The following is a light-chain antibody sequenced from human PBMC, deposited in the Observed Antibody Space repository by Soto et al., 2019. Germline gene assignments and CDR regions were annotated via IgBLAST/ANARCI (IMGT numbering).Light chain of an antibody. Sequence: QSALTQPASVSGSPGQSITISCTGTSSDVGGYNYVSWYQQHPGKAPKLMIYEVSHRPSGSSNRFSGSKSGNAAFLTISGLQAEDEADYYCSSYTSSSTVVFGGGTQLTVL. CDR3: SSYTSSSTVV. V-gene: IGLV2-14*03. CDR1: SSDVGGYNY. CDR2: EVS. J-gene: IGLJ2*01.